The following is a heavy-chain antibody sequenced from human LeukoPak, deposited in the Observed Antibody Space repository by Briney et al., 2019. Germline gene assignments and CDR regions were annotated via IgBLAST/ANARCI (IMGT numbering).Heavy chain of an antibody. D-gene: IGHD3-9*01. CDR2: ISYDGSNK. J-gene: IGHJ5*02. V-gene: IGHV3-30*04. CDR3: ARNGERMSDILSWFDP. Sequence: GGSLRLSCAASGFTFSSYAMHWVRQAPGKGLEWVAVISYDGSNKYYADSVKGRFTISRDNAKNSLYLQMNSLRAEDTAVYYCARNGERMSDILSWFDPWGQGTLVTVSS. CDR1: GFTFSSYA.